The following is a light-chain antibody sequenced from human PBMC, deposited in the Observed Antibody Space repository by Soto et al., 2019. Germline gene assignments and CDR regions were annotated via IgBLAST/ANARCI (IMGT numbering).Light chain of an antibody. J-gene: IGLJ1*01. V-gene: IGLV1-40*01. CDR1: SSNIGAGYH. CDR2: GDS. Sequence: QAVVTQPPSVSGAPEQRVTISCTGSSSNIGAGYHVHWYQQLPGAAPKLLIFGDSNRPSGVPDRFSGSKSGTSASLAITGLQADDEADYYCQSSDSRLSGSDVFGTGTKLTVL. CDR3: QSSDSRLSGSDV.